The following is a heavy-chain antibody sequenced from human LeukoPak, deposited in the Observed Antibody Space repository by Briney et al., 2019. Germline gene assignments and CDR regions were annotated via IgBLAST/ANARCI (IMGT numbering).Heavy chain of an antibody. J-gene: IGHJ4*02. D-gene: IGHD6-19*01. Sequence: SETLSLTCAVYGGSFSGYYWSWIRQPPGKGLEWIGEINHSGSTNYNPSLTSRVTISVDTSKNQFSLKLSSVTAADTAVYYCAIAVAGYFDYWGQGTLVTVSS. CDR1: GGSFSGYY. V-gene: IGHV4-34*01. CDR3: AIAVAGYFDY. CDR2: INHSGST.